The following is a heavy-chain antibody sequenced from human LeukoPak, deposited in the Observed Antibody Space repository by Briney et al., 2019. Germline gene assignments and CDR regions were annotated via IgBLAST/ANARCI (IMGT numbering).Heavy chain of an antibody. Sequence: GESLKISCQGSGYSFTSYWISWVRQMPGKGLEWMGRIDPSDSYTNYSPSFQGHVTISADKSISTAYLQWSSLKASDTAMYYCARQKDIVLMVYAPSPTSGFDPWGQGTLVTVSS. CDR3: ARQKDIVLMVYAPSPTSGFDP. CDR1: GYSFTSYW. J-gene: IGHJ5*02. CDR2: IDPSDSYT. V-gene: IGHV5-10-1*01. D-gene: IGHD2-8*01.